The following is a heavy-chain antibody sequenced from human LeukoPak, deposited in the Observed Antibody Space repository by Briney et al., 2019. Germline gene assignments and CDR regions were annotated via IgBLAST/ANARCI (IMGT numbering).Heavy chain of an antibody. Sequence: PSETLSLTCDVSGGSCDGYYCSWIRQPPGKGLEWIGEIHPHGIFYYNSSLMSRVTISIDTSKSQFSLRLTSVTAADTAFYYCARGRDRSKAGDLWGQGILVTVSS. CDR3: ARGRDRSKAGDL. V-gene: IGHV4-34*01. J-gene: IGHJ5*02. CDR1: GGSCDGYY. D-gene: IGHD5-24*01. CDR2: IHPHGIF.